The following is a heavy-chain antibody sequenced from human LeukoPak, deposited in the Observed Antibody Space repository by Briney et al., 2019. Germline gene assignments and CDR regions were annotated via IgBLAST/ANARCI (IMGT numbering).Heavy chain of an antibody. CDR1: GFTFTRYT. V-gene: IGHV3-30*04. CDR2: VLYDGSNK. D-gene: IGHD2-21*01. Sequence: PGGSLRLSCAASGFTFTRYTMHWVRQAPGKGLEWVSVVLYDGSNKYYADSVKGRFTPSRDNSKNTLSLQMNTLRADDTAVYYCVRDNYGGILDFWGQGTLVTVSS. J-gene: IGHJ4*02. CDR3: VRDNYGGILDF.